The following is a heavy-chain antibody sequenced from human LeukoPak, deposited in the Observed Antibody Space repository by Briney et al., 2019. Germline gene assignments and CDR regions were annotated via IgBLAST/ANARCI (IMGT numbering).Heavy chain of an antibody. CDR3: ARSELGYNYHYMDV. D-gene: IGHD3-10*01. V-gene: IGHV3-21*01. J-gene: IGHJ6*03. CDR1: GFTFSNYN. CDR2: ISSSSSYI. Sequence: GGSLRLSCAASGFTFSNYNRNWVRQAPGKGLEWVSSISSSSSYIYYADSVKGRFTISRDNAKNSLYLQMNSLRAEDTAVYYCARSELGYNYHYMDVWGKGTTVTISS.